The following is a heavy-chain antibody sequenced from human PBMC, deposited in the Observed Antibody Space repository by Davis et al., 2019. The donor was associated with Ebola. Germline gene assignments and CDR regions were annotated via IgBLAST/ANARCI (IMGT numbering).Heavy chain of an antibody. Sequence: GESLKISCAASDSTFSNAWMNWVRQAPGRGLEWVGRIQRKVDGEITDYAASVKGRFTISRDDSKSMLYLQMNSPNSEDTAVYYCTRHLSMDVWGQGTTVTVSS. J-gene: IGHJ6*02. CDR2: IQRKVDGEIT. CDR3: TRHLSMDV. CDR1: DSTFSNAW. D-gene: IGHD2/OR15-2a*01. V-gene: IGHV3-15*07.